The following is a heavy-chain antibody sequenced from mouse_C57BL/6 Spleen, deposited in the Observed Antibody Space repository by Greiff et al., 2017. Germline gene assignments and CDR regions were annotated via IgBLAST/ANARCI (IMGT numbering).Heavy chain of an antibody. CDR1: GFNIKDDY. D-gene: IGHD2-10*02. J-gene: IGHJ3*01. CDR2: IDPENGDT. Sequence: EVQLQQSGAELVRPGASVKLSCTASGFNIKDDYMHWVKQRPEQGLEWIGWIDPENGDTEYASKFQGKATITADTSSNTAYLQLSSLTSEDTAVYYCTTEYGNRFAYWGQGTLVTVSA. V-gene: IGHV14-4*01. CDR3: TTEYGNRFAY.